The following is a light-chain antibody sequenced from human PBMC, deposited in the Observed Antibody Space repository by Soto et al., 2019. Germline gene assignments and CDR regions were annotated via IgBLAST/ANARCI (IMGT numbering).Light chain of an antibody. CDR1: QSVNTY. CDR3: QQRSNWPPT. V-gene: IGKV3-11*01. CDR2: GAS. Sequence: EIVLTQSPATLSLSPGERGTLSCRASQSVNTYLAWYKQKPGQAPKLLIYGASKRATGVPARFSGSGSGTDFTLTISSLEPEDFAVYYCQQRSNWPPTFGQGTRLEIK. J-gene: IGKJ5*01.